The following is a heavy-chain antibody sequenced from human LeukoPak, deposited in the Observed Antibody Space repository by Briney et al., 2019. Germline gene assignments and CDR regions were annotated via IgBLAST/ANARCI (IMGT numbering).Heavy chain of an antibody. D-gene: IGHD3-22*01. J-gene: IGHJ4*02. Sequence: SETLSLTCAVSGGSISSSNWWSWVRQPPGKGLEWIGSIYYSGSTYYNPSLKSRVTVSVDTSKNQFSLKLSSVTAADTAVYYCARRDTYYDDSSGYYTNDYWGQGTLVTVSS. CDR2: IYYSGST. CDR1: GGSISSSNW. CDR3: ARRDTYYDDSSGYYTNDY. V-gene: IGHV4-39*01.